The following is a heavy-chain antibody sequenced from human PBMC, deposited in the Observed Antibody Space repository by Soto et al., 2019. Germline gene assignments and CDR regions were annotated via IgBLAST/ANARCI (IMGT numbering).Heavy chain of an antibody. D-gene: IGHD1-26*01. CDR2: IDPSDSYT. Sequence: GASLKISCQGSGYSFTSYWISWVRQMPGKGLEWMGRIDPSDSYTNYSPSFQGHVTISADKSISTAYLQWSSLKASDTAMYYCARHLEGATTKEYYGMDVWGQGTTVTVSS. J-gene: IGHJ6*02. V-gene: IGHV5-10-1*01. CDR3: ARHLEGATTKEYYGMDV. CDR1: GYSFTSYW.